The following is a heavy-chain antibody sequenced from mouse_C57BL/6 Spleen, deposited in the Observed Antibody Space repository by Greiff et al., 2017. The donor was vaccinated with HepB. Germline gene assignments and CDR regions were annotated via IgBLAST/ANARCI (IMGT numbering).Heavy chain of an antibody. J-gene: IGHJ2*01. CDR3: AREDTTGSKDY. CDR2: ISYDGSN. V-gene: IGHV3-6*01. D-gene: IGHD1-1*01. Sequence: EVKLMESGPGLVKPSQSLSLTCSVTGYSITSGYYWNWIRQFPGNKLECMGYISYDGSNNYNPSLKNRNSITRDTSKNQFFLKLNSVTTEDTATYYCAREDTTGSKDYWGQGTTLTVSS. CDR1: GYSITSGYY.